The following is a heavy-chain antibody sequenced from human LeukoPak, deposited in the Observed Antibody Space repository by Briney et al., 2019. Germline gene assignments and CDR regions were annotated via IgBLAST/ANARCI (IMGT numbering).Heavy chain of an antibody. J-gene: IGHJ4*02. CDR1: GFTFSNYN. CDR2: ISTSSSYI. CDR3: ARVDCSSTSCYSGFSYFDY. V-gene: IGHV3-21*01. D-gene: IGHD2-2*01. Sequence: GGSLRLSCAASGFTFSNYNMNWVRQAPGKGLEWVSSISTSSSYIYYADSVKGRFTISRDNAKNSLYLQMNSLRVEDTAVYYCARVDCSSTSCYSGFSYFDYWGQGTLVTVSS.